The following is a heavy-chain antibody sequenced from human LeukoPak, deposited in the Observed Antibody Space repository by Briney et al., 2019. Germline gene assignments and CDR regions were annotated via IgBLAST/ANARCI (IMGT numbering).Heavy chain of an antibody. Sequence: KPSETLSLTCTVSGYSISSGYYWGWIRQPPGKGLEWIGSIYYSGSTYYNPSLKSRVTISVDTSKNQFSLKLSSVTAADTAVYYCAKAYYDFWSGYNYYYMDVWGKGTTVTVSS. CDR1: GYSISSGYY. J-gene: IGHJ6*03. V-gene: IGHV4-38-2*02. D-gene: IGHD3-3*01. CDR2: IYYSGST. CDR3: AKAYYDFWSGYNYYYMDV.